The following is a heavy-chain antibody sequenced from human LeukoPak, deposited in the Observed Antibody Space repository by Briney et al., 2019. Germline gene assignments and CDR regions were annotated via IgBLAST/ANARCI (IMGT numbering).Heavy chain of an antibody. J-gene: IGHJ4*02. CDR3: ARPTGRGSSQGPFDY. CDR1: GGSISSSSYY. D-gene: IGHD1-26*01. V-gene: IGHV4-39*01. CDR2: IYYSGST. Sequence: ASETLSLTCTVSGGSISSSSYYWGWIRQPPGKGLEWIGSIYYSGSTYYNPSLKSRVTISVDTSKNQFSLKLSSVTAADTAVYYCARPTGRGSSQGPFDYWGQGTLVSVSS.